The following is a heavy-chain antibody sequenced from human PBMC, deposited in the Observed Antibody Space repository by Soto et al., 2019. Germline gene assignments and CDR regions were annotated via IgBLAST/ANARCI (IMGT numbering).Heavy chain of an antibody. CDR3: ARVAITIFRGVIIAYYYGMDV. V-gene: IGHV3-48*02. CDR2: ISSSSSAI. D-gene: IGHD3-3*01. J-gene: IGHJ6*04. Sequence: QPGGSLRLSCAASGFTFSSYSLNWVRQATGKPLQWVSYISSSSSAIYYADPGKGRFTISRDKGRNSLYLQMNSLGDEDTAVYYCARVAITIFRGVIIAYYYGMDVWGKGTTVTF. CDR1: GFTFSSYS.